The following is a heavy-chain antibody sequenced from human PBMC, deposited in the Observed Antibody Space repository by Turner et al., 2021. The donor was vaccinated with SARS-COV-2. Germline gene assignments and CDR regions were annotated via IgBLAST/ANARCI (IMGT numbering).Heavy chain of an antibody. V-gene: IGHV3-74*01. CDR3: AREGHTAMGVFFDY. J-gene: IGHJ4*02. Sequence: EVQLVESGGGLVQPGGSLRLSCAASGFTFSIYWMHWFRQAPGKGLVWVSRINSDGSSTSDADSVKGRFTISRDNAKNTLYLQMNSLRAEDTAVYYCAREGHTAMGVFFDYWGQGTLVTVSS. D-gene: IGHD5-18*01. CDR2: INSDGSST. CDR1: GFTFSIYW.